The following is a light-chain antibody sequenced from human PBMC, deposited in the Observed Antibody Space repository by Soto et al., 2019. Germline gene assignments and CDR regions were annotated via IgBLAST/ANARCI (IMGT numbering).Light chain of an antibody. Sequence: EIVLTQSPATLSVSPGDRATLSCRASQSVSRNLAWYQQKPGQAPRLLIYGASTRATGVPARFRGSGSATGSTLSISLLKSEDVAVSYCQQYGDCPHETFGQGTKVEI. V-gene: IGKV3-15*01. CDR2: GAS. CDR1: QSVSRN. CDR3: QQYGDCPHET. J-gene: IGKJ1*01.